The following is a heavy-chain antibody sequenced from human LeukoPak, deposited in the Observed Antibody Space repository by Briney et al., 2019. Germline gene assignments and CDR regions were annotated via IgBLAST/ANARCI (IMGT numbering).Heavy chain of an antibody. D-gene: IGHD3-9*01. CDR3: ARDPGYFYYFDY. Sequence: ASVKVSCKASGYTFTGYYMHWVRQAPGQGLEWMGWINPNSGGTNYAQKFQGRVTMTRDTSISTAYMELSRLRSDDTAVYYRARDPGYFYYFDYWGQGTLVTVSS. J-gene: IGHJ4*02. CDR2: INPNSGGT. CDR1: GYTFTGYY. V-gene: IGHV1-2*02.